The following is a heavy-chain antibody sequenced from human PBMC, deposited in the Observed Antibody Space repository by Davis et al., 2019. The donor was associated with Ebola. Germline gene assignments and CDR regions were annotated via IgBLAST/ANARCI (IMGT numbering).Heavy chain of an antibody. CDR1: GFTFDDYA. D-gene: IGHD3-9*01. V-gene: IGHV3-9*01. CDR3: AKELIFDWPIRGSAFDI. CDR2: ISWNSGSI. J-gene: IGHJ3*02. Sequence: PGGSLRLSCAASGFTFDDYAMHWVRQAPGKGLEWVSGISWNSGSIGYADSVKGRFTISRDNAKNSLYLQMNSLKAEDTALYYCAKELIFDWPIRGSAFDIWGQGTMVTVSS.